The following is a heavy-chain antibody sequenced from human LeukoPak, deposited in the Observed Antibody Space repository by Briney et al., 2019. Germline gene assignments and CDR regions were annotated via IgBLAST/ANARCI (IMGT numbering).Heavy chain of an antibody. CDR3: ARGIVVVPAAMEGLDY. D-gene: IGHD2-2*01. Sequence: PSENLSLTCTVSGGSISSYYWSWIRQPPGKGLEWIGYIYYSGSTNYNPSLKSRVTISVDTSKNQFSLKLSSVTAADTAVYYCARGIVVVPAAMEGLDYWGQGTLVTVSS. V-gene: IGHV4-59*01. CDR2: IYYSGST. CDR1: GGSISSYY. J-gene: IGHJ4*02.